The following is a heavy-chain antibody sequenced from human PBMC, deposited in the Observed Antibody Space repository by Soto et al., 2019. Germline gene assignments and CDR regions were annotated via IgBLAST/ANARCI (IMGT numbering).Heavy chain of an antibody. CDR1: GASISGFY. V-gene: IGHV4-4*07. J-gene: IGHJ5*02. CDR2: IYATGTN. CDR3: VRDGTKTLRDWFDP. D-gene: IGHD1-1*01. Sequence: PSETLSLTCTVSGASISGFYWSWIRKSAGKGLEWIGRIYATGTNDYNPSLKRRVMMSVDTSKKQFSLKLRSVTAADTAVYYCVRDGTKTLRDWFDPWGQGISVTVSS.